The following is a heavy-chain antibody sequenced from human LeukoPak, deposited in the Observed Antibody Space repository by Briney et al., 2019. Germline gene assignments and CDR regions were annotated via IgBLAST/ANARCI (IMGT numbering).Heavy chain of an antibody. Sequence: PSETLSLTCTVSGGSISSGGYYWSWIRQHPGKGLEWIGYIYYSGSTYYNPSLKSRVTISVDTSKDQFSLKLSSVTAADTAVYYCASVDTAMGHFEGWGQGTLVTVSS. CDR2: IYYSGST. CDR3: ASVDTAMGHFEG. D-gene: IGHD5-18*01. CDR1: GGSISSGGYY. V-gene: IGHV4-31*03. J-gene: IGHJ4*02.